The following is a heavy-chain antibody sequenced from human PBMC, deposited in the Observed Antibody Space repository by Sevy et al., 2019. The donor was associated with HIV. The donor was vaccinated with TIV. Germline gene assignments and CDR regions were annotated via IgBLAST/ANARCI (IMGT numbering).Heavy chain of an antibody. V-gene: IGHV4-39*01. CDR3: ARLIFGVVAYYFDY. J-gene: IGHJ4*02. D-gene: IGHD3-3*01. Sequence: SETLSLTCTVSGGSISSSSYYWGWIRQPPGKGLEWIGSIYYRGSTYYNPSLKSRVTISVDTSKNQFSLKLSSVTAADTAVYYCARLIFGVVAYYFDYWGQGTLVTVSS. CDR2: IYYRGST. CDR1: GGSISSSSYY.